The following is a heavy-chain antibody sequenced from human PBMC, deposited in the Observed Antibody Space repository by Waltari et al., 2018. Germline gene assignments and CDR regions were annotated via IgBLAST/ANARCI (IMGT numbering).Heavy chain of an antibody. V-gene: IGHV3-66*01. J-gene: IGHJ4*02. D-gene: IGHD2-15*01. CDR1: GFTVRNNY. CDR3: TREGGISGYFDF. CDR2: IHSSGNI. Sequence: EVQIVESGGTLVQTGESLILPCLVPGFTVRNNYMSWVRQAPGKGLEWVSVIHSSGNIFYADSVRGRFTISKDTSKNTVYLQMSGLRAEDTAVYYCTREGGISGYFDFWGQGSLVTVSS.